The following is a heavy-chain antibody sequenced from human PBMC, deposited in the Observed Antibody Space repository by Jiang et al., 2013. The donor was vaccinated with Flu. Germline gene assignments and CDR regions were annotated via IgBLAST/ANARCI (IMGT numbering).Heavy chain of an antibody. CDR3: ARVRRHPFYFDY. V-gene: IGHV3-7*03. CDR1: GVIFSNYW. D-gene: IGHD6-25*01. J-gene: IGHJ4*02. Sequence: LVESGGALVQPGGPVRLACAASGVIFSNYWMGWVRQAPGKGLEWVANIKQDGSEKNYVDSVKGRFTISRDNAKNSLYLQMNSLRTEDTAVYFCARVRRHPFYFDYWGQGTLVTVSS. CDR2: IKQDGSEK.